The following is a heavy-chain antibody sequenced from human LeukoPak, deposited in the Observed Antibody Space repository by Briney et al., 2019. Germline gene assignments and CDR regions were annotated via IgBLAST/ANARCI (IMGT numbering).Heavy chain of an antibody. CDR3: ARGFSSGWYPYYYYGMDV. CDR1: GGSFSGYY. J-gene: IGHJ6*02. CDR2: INHSGST. Sequence: LETLSLTCAVYGGSFSGYYWSWIRQPPGKGLEWIGEINHSGSTNYNPSLKSRVTISVDTSKNQFSLKLSSVTAADTAVYYCARGFSSGWYPYYYYGMDVWGQGTTVTVSS. V-gene: IGHV4-34*01. D-gene: IGHD6-19*01.